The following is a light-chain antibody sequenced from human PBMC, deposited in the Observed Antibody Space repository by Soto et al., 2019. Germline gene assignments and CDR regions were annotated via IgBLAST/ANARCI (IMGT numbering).Light chain of an antibody. Sequence: DIQMTQSPSTLSASVGDRVTITCLASQTIFNWLAWYQRKPGRAPNLLVYDASSLQSGVPSTFSGRRAGTEFTLTISSLPPGDFAIYYCQQYNRYPCTVGQGTKLE. CDR1: QTIFNW. J-gene: IGKJ1*01. V-gene: IGKV1-5*01. CDR3: QQYNRYPCT. CDR2: DAS.